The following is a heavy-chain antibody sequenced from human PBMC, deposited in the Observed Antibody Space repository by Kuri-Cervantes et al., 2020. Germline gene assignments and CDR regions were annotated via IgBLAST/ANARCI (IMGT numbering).Heavy chain of an antibody. CDR3: ARLRPYDYVWGSYYPPDLFDY. V-gene: IGHV4-34*01. CDR1: GGSFSGYY. D-gene: IGHD3-16*01. Sequence: GSLRLSCAVYGGSFSGYYWSWIRQPPGKGLEWIGSIYYSGSTYYNPSLKSRVTISVDTPKNQFSLKLSSVTAADTAVYYCARLRPYDYVWGSYYPPDLFDYWGQGTLVTVSS. CDR2: IYYSGST. J-gene: IGHJ4*02.